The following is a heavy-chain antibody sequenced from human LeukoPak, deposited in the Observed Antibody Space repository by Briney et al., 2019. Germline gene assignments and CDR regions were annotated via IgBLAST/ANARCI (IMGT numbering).Heavy chain of an antibody. D-gene: IGHD3-3*01. V-gene: IGHV3-30-3*01. CDR1: GFTFSSYA. J-gene: IGHJ4*02. CDR2: ISYDGSNK. Sequence: GGSLRLSCAASGFTFSSYAMHWVRQAPGKGLEWVAVISYDGSNKYYADSVKGRSTISRDNSKNTLYLQMNSLRAEDTAVYYCARGAPYYDFWSGYSQGFDYWGQGTLVTVSS. CDR3: ARGAPYYDFWSGYSQGFDY.